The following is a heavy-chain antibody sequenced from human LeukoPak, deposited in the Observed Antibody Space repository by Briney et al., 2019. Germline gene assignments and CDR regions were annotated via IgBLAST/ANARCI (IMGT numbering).Heavy chain of an antibody. Sequence: SQTLSLTCAISGDSVSSNSAAWNWIRQSPSRGLEWLGRTYYRSKWYNDYAVSVKSRITINPDTSKNQFSLQLNSVTLEDTAVYYCARAHSSSWYEWFDPWGQGTLVTVSS. D-gene: IGHD6-13*01. CDR3: ARAHSSSWYEWFDP. CDR1: GDSVSSNSAA. CDR2: TYYRSKWYN. V-gene: IGHV6-1*01. J-gene: IGHJ5*02.